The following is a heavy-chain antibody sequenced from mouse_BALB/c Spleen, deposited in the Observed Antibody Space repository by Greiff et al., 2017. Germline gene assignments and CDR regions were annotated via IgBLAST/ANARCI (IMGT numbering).Heavy chain of an antibody. CDR2: ISSGSITI. CDR3: ARNGYYRYFDV. CDR1: GFTFSSFG. Sequence: EVKLVESGGGLVQPGGSRKLSCAASGFTFSSFGMHWVRQAPEKGLEWVAYISSGSITIYYADTVKGRFTISRDNPKNTLFLQMTSLRSEDTAMYYCARNGYYRYFDVWGAGTTVTVSS. V-gene: IGHV5-17*02. J-gene: IGHJ1*01. D-gene: IGHD2-2*01.